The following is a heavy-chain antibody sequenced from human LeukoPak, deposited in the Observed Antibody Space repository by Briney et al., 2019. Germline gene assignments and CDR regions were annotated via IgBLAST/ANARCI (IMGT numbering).Heavy chain of an antibody. V-gene: IGHV3-7*03. CDR3: VRVPLGSGYCDY. Sequence: SGGSLRLSCTASGLTLSNYWMIWVRQAPGKGLQWVAKIKQDGSEKYYVDSVKGRFTISRDNSKNTLYLQMNSLRAEDTAVYYCVRVPLGSGYCDYWGQGTLVTVSS. D-gene: IGHD3-3*01. J-gene: IGHJ4*02. CDR1: GLTLSNYW. CDR2: IKQDGSEK.